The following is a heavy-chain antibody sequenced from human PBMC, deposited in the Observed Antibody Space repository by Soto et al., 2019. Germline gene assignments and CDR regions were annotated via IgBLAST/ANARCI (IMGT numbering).Heavy chain of an antibody. CDR1: GFTFSSFA. J-gene: IGHJ4*02. CDR3: AKEGYSYSQDY. Sequence: EVQLLESGGGLVQPGGSLRLSCAASGFTFSSFAMSWVRQAPGKGLEWVSTISGSAGTTYYADSVKGRFTISRDNSKNTLYLQMNSLRAEDTAIFYCAKEGYSYSQDYWGQGTLVTVSS. D-gene: IGHD5-18*01. V-gene: IGHV3-23*01. CDR2: ISGSAGTT.